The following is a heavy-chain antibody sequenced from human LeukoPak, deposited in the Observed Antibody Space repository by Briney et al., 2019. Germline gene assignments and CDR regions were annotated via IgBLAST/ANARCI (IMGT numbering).Heavy chain of an antibody. CDR2: INTYTGNP. J-gene: IGHJ4*02. Sequence: ASVKVSRKASGYTFSNYAMNWVRQAPGQGLEWMGWINTYTGNPTYAQGSTGRFVFSLDTSVSTVYLQISSLEAEDTAVYYCARGRDYYGSQNYYYGDYWGQGTLVTVSS. V-gene: IGHV7-4-1*02. CDR3: ARGRDYYGSQNYYYGDY. D-gene: IGHD3-10*01. CDR1: GYTFSNYA.